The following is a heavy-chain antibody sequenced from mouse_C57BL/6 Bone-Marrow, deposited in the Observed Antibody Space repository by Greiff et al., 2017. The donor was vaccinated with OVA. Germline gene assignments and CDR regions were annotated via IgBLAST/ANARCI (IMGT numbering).Heavy chain of an antibody. CDR1: GYSITSGYD. CDR2: ISYSGST. J-gene: IGHJ4*01. Sequence: EVKLQESGPGMVKPSQSLSLTCTVTGYSITSGYDWHWIRHFPGNKLEWMGYISYSGSTNYNPSLKSRISITHDTSKNHFFLKLNSVTTEDTATYYCARGDYDNPVYYAIDYWGQGTSVTVSA. D-gene: IGHD2-1*01. V-gene: IGHV3-1*01. CDR3: ARGDYDNPVYYAIDY.